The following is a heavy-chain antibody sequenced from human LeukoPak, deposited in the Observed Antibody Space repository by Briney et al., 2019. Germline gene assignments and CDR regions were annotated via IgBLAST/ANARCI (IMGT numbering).Heavy chain of an antibody. V-gene: IGHV3-21*01. D-gene: IGHD3-16*01. Sequence: GGSLRLSCAASGFTFSSYSMNWVRQAPGKGLEWVSSISPSSSSIYYADSVKGRFTISRDNAKNSLYLQMNSLRAEDTAVYYRARDQSSPYVSWGQGTLVSVSS. CDR2: ISPSSSSI. CDR1: GFTFSSYS. CDR3: ARDQSSPYVS. J-gene: IGHJ4*02.